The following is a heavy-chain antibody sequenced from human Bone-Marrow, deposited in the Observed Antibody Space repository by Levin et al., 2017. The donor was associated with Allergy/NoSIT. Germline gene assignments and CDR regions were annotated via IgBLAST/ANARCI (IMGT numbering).Heavy chain of an antibody. J-gene: IGHJ5*02. D-gene: IGHD2/OR15-2a*01. CDR3: ARGGLSVRNWFDP. Sequence: GGSLRLSCAASGFTFSNYWMFWVRQVPGKGLMWVSRINSDGSTTSYADSVKGRFTISRDNANNTLYLQMNSLRVEDTAVFYCARGGLSVRNWFDPWGQGTLVTVSS. CDR1: GFTFSNYW. CDR2: INSDGSTT. V-gene: IGHV3-74*01.